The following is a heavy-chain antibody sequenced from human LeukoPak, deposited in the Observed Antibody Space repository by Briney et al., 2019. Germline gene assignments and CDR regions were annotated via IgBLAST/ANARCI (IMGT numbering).Heavy chain of an antibody. CDR3: AKVSSGSYINYYSDS. D-gene: IGHD1-26*01. J-gene: IGHJ4*02. CDR1: GFTFYNYA. CDR2: TAGSGISK. V-gene: IGHV3-23*05. Sequence: GGSLRLSCVASGFTFYNYAMSWVRQAPGRGLEWASSTAGSGISKDYADSVKGRFTISKDKSKNTLYLQMDNLRAEDTGVYYCAKVSSGSYINYYSDSWGQGSLVTVSS.